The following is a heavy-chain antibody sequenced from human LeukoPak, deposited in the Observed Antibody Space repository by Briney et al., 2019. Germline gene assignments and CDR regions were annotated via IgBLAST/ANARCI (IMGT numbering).Heavy chain of an antibody. Sequence: EASVKVSCKASGYTFTSYYMHLVRQAPGQGLEWMGIINPSSGSTSYAQKFQGRVTMTRDTSTSTVDMELSSLTFEDTAVYYCARGGTVTTAPIDYWGQGTLVTVSS. CDR1: GYTFTSYY. D-gene: IGHD4-17*01. CDR2: INPSSGST. V-gene: IGHV1-46*01. CDR3: ARGGTVTTAPIDY. J-gene: IGHJ4*02.